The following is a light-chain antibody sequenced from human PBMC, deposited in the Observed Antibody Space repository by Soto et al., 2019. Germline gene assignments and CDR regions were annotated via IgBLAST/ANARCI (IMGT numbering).Light chain of an antibody. CDR1: QSVSSY. J-gene: IGKJ4*01. Sequence: ESLLTQSPATLSFSPXXRSTLSCRASQSVSSYLAWYQQKPGQAPRLLIYDASNRATGIPARFSGSGSATDFTLTISSLQPEDFATYYCQQYDDLPLTFGGGTKVDIK. CDR3: QQYDDLPLT. V-gene: IGKV3-11*01. CDR2: DAS.